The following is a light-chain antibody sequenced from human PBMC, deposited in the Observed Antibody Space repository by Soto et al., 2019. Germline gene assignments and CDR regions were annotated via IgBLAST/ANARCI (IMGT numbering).Light chain of an antibody. CDR2: GNS. J-gene: IGLJ2*01. V-gene: IGLV1-40*01. CDR1: SSNIGAGYD. Sequence: QAVVTQPPSVSGAPGQRVTISCTGSSSNIGAGYDVYWYQQLPGMAPKLLIYGNSNRPSGVPDRFSGSKSGTSASLAITGLQAEDEADYYCHSYDSSLSGSVFGGGTKLTVL. CDR3: HSYDSSLSGSV.